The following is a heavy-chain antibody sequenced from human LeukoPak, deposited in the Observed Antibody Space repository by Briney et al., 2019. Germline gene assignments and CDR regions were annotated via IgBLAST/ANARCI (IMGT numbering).Heavy chain of an antibody. CDR3: ARSRAFYCSSTSCKSPYNWFDP. V-gene: IGHV1-3*01. D-gene: IGHD2-2*01. J-gene: IGHJ5*02. CDR1: GYTFTSYA. Sequence: ASVKVSCKASGYTFTSYAIHWVRQAPGQRLEWMGWINAGNGNTKYSQKFQGRVTITRDTSASTAYMELRSLRSEDTAVYYCARSRAFYCSSTSCKSPYNWFDPWGQGTLVTVSS. CDR2: INAGNGNT.